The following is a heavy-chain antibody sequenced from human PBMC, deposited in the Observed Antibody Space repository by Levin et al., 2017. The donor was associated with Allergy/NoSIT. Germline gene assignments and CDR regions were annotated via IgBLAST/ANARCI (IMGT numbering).Heavy chain of an antibody. Sequence: SETLSLTCAVSGYSISSGYYWGWIRQPPGKGLEWIGSIYHSGSTYYNPSLKSRVTISVDTSKNQFSLKLSSVTAADTAVYYCARGVPTSDWGQGTLVTVSS. CDR2: IYHSGST. CDR1: GYSISSGYY. V-gene: IGHV4-38-2*01. J-gene: IGHJ4*02. CDR3: ARGVPTSD. D-gene: IGHD1-1*01.